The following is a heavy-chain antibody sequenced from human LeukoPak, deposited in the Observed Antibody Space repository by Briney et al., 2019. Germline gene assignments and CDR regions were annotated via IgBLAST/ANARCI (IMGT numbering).Heavy chain of an antibody. CDR2: INHSGST. D-gene: IGHD6-13*01. V-gene: IGHV4-34*01. Sequence: SETLSLTCAVYGASFSGYFWNWIRQPPGKGLEWIGEINHSGSTNYNPSLKSRVTISVDTSKNQFSLKLSSVTAADTAVYYCARGLQLVRHWFDPWGQGTLVTVFS. CDR3: ARGLQLVRHWFDP. J-gene: IGHJ5*02. CDR1: GASFSGYF.